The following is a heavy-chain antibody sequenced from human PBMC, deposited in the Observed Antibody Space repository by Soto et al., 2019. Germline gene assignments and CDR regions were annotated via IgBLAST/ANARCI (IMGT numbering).Heavy chain of an antibody. CDR3: ARGLRITIFGVVIIPDYYYYYMDV. CDR2: IYYSGST. CDR1: GGSISSYY. D-gene: IGHD3-3*01. V-gene: IGHV4-59*01. J-gene: IGHJ6*03. Sequence: SETLSLTCTVSGGSISSYYWSWIRQPPGKGLEWIGYIYYSGSTNYNPSLKSRVTISVDTSKNQFSLKLSSVTAADTAVYYCARGLRITIFGVVIIPDYYYYYMDVWGKGTTVTVSS.